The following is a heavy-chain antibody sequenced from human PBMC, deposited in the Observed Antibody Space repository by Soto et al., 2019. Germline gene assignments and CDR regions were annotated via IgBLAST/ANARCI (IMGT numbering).Heavy chain of an antibody. V-gene: IGHV1-18*01. D-gene: IGHD3-3*01. CDR2: ISAYRCDT. Sequence: VQLLQAGGGVRKPGASVKVSCKASGYTFTNYAINWVRQAPGQGLQWMGWISAYRCDTKYAQRFQDRLTVTTDPSTTTASMELRSLRSDDTAVYYCARDGRAFSIFGETMDVWGQGTTVTVSS. CDR1: GYTFTNYA. J-gene: IGHJ6*02. CDR3: ARDGRAFSIFGETMDV.